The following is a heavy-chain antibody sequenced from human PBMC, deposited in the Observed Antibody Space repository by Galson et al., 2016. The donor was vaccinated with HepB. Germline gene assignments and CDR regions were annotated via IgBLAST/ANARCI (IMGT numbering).Heavy chain of an antibody. J-gene: IGHJ4*02. CDR1: GGSISGYY. CDR2: ITYNGRI. V-gene: IGHV4-59*01. CDR3: ARAGDKLSANHFDL. D-gene: IGHD2-21*01. Sequence: SETLSLTCTVSGGSISGYYWSWIRQPPGKGLEWIGYITYNGRINYKPSLRSRVTMSADTSRNQLSLNGISVTAADTAVYYCARAGDKLSANHFDLWGQGNLVTVSS.